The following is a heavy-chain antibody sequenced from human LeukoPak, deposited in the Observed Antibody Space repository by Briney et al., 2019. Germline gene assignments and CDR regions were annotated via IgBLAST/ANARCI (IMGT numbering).Heavy chain of an antibody. CDR2: INSGGNT. Sequence: GESLRLSCAASGFTVNSDYMTWVRQAPGKGLEWVSAINSGGNTYYADSVKGRLTISRDNPKNTLYLQMSSLGPEDTAVYYCERDPVLANGLDVWGQGNTVTVPS. V-gene: IGHV3-66*02. CDR3: ERDPVLANGLDV. J-gene: IGHJ6*02. CDR1: GFTVNSDY. D-gene: IGHD4/OR15-4a*01.